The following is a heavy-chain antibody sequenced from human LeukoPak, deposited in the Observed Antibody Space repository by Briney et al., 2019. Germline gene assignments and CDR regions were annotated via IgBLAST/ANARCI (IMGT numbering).Heavy chain of an antibody. CDR3: ARKTSGWYQGDNWFDP. CDR1: GFTFSSYS. D-gene: IGHD6-19*01. Sequence: GGSLRLSCAASGFTFSSYSMNWVRQAPGKGLEWVSSISSSSSYIYYADSVKGRFTISRDNVKNSLYLQMNSLRAEDTAVYYCARKTSGWYQGDNWFDPWGQGTLVTVSS. CDR2: ISSSSSYI. V-gene: IGHV3-21*01. J-gene: IGHJ5*02.